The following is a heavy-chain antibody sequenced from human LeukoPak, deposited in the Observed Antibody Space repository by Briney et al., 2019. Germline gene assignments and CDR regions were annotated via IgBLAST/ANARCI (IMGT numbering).Heavy chain of an antibody. D-gene: IGHD5-12*01. CDR1: GFTFSSYS. Sequence: GGSLRLSCAASGFTFSSYSMTWVRQAPGKGLEWVSSIGSSSSYIYYADSVKGRFTISRDNAKNSLYLQMNSLRAEDTAVYYCARDGDIVATTDNWFDPWGQGTLVTVSS. CDR2: IGSSSSYI. CDR3: ARDGDIVATTDNWFDP. V-gene: IGHV3-21*01. J-gene: IGHJ5*02.